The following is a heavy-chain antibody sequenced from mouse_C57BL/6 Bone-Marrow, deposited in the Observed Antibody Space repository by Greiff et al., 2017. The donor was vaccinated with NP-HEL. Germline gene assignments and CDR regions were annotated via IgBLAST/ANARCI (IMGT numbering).Heavy chain of an antibody. J-gene: IGHJ4*01. Sequence: VQLQQPGAELVKPGASVKLSCKASGYTFTSYRMHWVKQRPGRGLERIGRIDPNSGGTKYNEKFKSKATLTVDKPSSTAYMQLSSLTSEDSAVYYCAREGGSSPYYYAMDYWGQGTSVTVSS. CDR2: IDPNSGGT. D-gene: IGHD1-1*01. CDR3: AREGGSSPYYYAMDY. V-gene: IGHV1-72*01. CDR1: GYTFTSYR.